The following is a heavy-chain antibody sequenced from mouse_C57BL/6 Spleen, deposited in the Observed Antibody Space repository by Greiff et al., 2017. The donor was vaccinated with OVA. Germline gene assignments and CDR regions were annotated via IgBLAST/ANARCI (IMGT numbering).Heavy chain of an antibody. CDR2: ISGGGGNT. CDR1: GFTFSSYT. V-gene: IGHV5-9*01. Sequence: EVKLVESGGGLVKPGGSLKLSCAASGFTFSSYTMSWVRQTPEKRLAWVATISGGGGNTYYPDSVKGRFTISRDNAKNTLYLQMSSLRSEDTALYYCARQKDYYGSSAFDYWGQGTTLTVSS. D-gene: IGHD1-1*01. CDR3: ARQKDYYGSSAFDY. J-gene: IGHJ2*01.